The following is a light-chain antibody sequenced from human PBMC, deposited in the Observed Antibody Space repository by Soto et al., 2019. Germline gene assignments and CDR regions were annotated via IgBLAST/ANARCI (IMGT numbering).Light chain of an antibody. J-gene: IGKJ1*01. CDR1: QSVGSN. V-gene: IGKV3-20*01. CDR3: QQYGSSPWT. Sequence: VMTQSPATVSVSPGERATLSCRASQSVGSNLAWYQQKPGQAPRLLIYGTSTRATDIPARFSGSGSGTDFTLTISRLEPEDFVVYYCQQYGSSPWTFGQRTKVDI. CDR2: GTS.